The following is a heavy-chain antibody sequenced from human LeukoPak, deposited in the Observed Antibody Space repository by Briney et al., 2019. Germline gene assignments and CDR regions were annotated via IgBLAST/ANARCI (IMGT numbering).Heavy chain of an antibody. CDR1: GLTLGDYA. CDR3: TRLAGYCSSTSCLNYFDY. J-gene: IGHJ4*02. V-gene: IGHV3-49*04. Sequence: GGSLRLSCTASGLTLGDYAMSWVRQAPGKGLAWVGFISNKWYGGTTEYDASVKGRFTISRDDSKSIAYLQINSLKTEDTAVYYCTRLAGYCSSTSCLNYFDYWGQGTLVTVSS. D-gene: IGHD2-2*01. CDR2: ISNKWYGGTT.